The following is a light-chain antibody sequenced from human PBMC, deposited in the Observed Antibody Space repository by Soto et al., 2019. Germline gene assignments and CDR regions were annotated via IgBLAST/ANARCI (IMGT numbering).Light chain of an antibody. J-gene: IGKJ2*01. Sequence: ETVMTQSPATLSVSPGEGATLSCRASESVTNKLAWYQQKPGQAPRLLIYGASTRATDIPARFSGSGSGTEFTLTISSLQSEDFAVYYCQQYNNWTPLYTFGHGTKLAIK. CDR3: QQYNNWTPLYT. V-gene: IGKV3-15*01. CDR2: GAS. CDR1: ESVTNK.